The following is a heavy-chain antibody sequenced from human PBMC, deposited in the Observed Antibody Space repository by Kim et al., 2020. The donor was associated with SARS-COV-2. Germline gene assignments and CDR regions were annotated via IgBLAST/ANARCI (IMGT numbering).Heavy chain of an antibody. V-gene: IGHV1-46*01. CDR3: ARDIMVQGVIVHYYYYYGMDV. CDR1: GYTFTSYY. Sequence: ASVKVSCKASGYTFTSYYMHWVRQAPGQGLEWMGIINPSGGSTSYAQKFQGRVTMTRDTSTSTVYMELSSLRSEDTAVYYCARDIMVQGVIVHYYYYYGMDVWGQGTTVTVSS. D-gene: IGHD3-10*01. J-gene: IGHJ6*02. CDR2: INPSGGST.